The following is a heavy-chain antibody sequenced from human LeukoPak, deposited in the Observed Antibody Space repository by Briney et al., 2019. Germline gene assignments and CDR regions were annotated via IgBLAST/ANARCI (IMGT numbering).Heavy chain of an antibody. D-gene: IGHD3-10*01. CDR3: ARHRTMVRGRNWFDP. Sequence: PSETLSLTCAVYGGSFSGYYWSWIRQPPGKGLEWIGEINHSGSTNYNPSLKSRVTISVDTSKNQFSLKLSSVTAADTAVYYCARHRTMVRGRNWFDPWGQGTLVTVSS. J-gene: IGHJ5*02. CDR1: GGSFSGYY. CDR2: INHSGST. V-gene: IGHV4-34*01.